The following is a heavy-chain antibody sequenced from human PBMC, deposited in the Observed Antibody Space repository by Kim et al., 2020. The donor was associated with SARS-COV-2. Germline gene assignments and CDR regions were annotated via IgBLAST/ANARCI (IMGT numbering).Heavy chain of an antibody. J-gene: IGHJ3*02. Sequence: GGSLRLSCVASGFTFSSYGFNWVRQAPGKGLEWVSSISSGGTYISYAESLKGRFTISRDNANNSLYLQLNSLRVEDTALYFCASAFSPGLEVTDDALDIWGPGTIVTVSS. CDR2: ISSGGTYI. D-gene: IGHD2-21*02. CDR3: ASAFSPGLEVTDDALDI. CDR1: GFTFSSYG. V-gene: IGHV3-21*01.